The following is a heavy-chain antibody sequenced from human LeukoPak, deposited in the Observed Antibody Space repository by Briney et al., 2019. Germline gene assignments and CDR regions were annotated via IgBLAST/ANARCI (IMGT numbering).Heavy chain of an antibody. Sequence: SETLSLTCNVSGASISSSSYYWGWIRQPPGKGLEWIGTSGSTYYNPSLKSRVIISVDTSKNQFSLKLGSVTAADTAVYYCARQGGSGRSYDYWGQGTLVPVSS. CDR2: SGST. CDR3: ARQGGSGRSYDY. CDR1: GASISSSSYY. V-gene: IGHV4-39*01. D-gene: IGHD3-10*01. J-gene: IGHJ4*02.